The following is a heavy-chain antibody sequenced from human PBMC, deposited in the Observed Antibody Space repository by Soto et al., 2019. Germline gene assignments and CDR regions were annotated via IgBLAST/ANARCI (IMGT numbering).Heavy chain of an antibody. J-gene: IGHJ4*02. Sequence: EVQLLESGGGLVQPGGSLRLSCAASGFTLSSYAMSWVRQAPGKGLEWVSAISGSGGSTYYADSVKGRFTISRDNSKNTLYLQMNSLRAEDTAVYYCARVVVAATKSFDYWGQGTLVTVSS. CDR1: GFTLSSYA. CDR3: ARVVVAATKSFDY. D-gene: IGHD2-15*01. CDR2: ISGSGGST. V-gene: IGHV3-23*01.